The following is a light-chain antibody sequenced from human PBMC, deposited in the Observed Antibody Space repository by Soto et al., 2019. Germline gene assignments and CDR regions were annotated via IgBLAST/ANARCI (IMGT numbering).Light chain of an antibody. CDR1: QSISSW. Sequence: DTQMTQSPSTLPASVGDRVTITCRASQSISSWLAWYRQKPGEAPGLLIYKASTLESGVPSRFSGSGSGTDFTLTINSLQAEDVAVYYCQQYFGTPLTFGGGTKVAIK. V-gene: IGKV1-5*03. J-gene: IGKJ4*01. CDR3: QQYFGTPLT. CDR2: KAS.